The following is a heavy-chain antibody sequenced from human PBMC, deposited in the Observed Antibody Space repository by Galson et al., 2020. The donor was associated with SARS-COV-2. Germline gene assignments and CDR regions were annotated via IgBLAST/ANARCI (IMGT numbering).Heavy chain of an antibody. Sequence: SGPTLVKPTQTLTLTCTFSGFSLNTRGVGVGWIRQPPGKALEWLALIYWDEDKLYNPSLKNRITVTKDTSKNQVVLKMTNLDPVDTATYYCARVYDSTALNYFAMDVWGQGTTVTVSS. D-gene: IGHD3-22*01. V-gene: IGHV2-5*02. J-gene: IGHJ6*02. CDR3: ARVYDSTALNYFAMDV. CDR1: GFSLNTRGVG. CDR2: IYWDEDK.